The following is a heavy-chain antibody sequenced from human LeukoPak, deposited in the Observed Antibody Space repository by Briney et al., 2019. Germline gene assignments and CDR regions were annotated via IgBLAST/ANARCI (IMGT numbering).Heavy chain of an antibody. V-gene: IGHV4-34*01. CDR3: ARGLRYSSDYYGTDV. D-gene: IGHD3-9*01. CDR1: GGSFSGYY. CDR2: INHSGST. Sequence: SETLSLTCAVYGGSFSGYYWSWIRQPPGKGLEWIGEINHSGSTNYNPSLKSRVTISVDTSKNQFSLKLSSVTAADTAVYYCARGLRYSSDYYGTDVWGQGTTVTVSS. J-gene: IGHJ6*02.